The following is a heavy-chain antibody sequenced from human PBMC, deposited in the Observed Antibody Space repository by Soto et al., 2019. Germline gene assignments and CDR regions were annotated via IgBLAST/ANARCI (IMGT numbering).Heavy chain of an antibody. Sequence: ASVKVACKASGYTFTSYGISWVRQAPGQGLEWMGWISAYNGNTNYAQKLQGRVTMTTDTSTSTAYMELRSLRSDDTAVYYCARTVGAGYYYDSSGYSHFDYWGQGTLVIVSS. CDR3: ARTVGAGYYYDSSGYSHFDY. V-gene: IGHV1-18*04. D-gene: IGHD3-22*01. J-gene: IGHJ4*02. CDR1: GYTFTSYG. CDR2: ISAYNGNT.